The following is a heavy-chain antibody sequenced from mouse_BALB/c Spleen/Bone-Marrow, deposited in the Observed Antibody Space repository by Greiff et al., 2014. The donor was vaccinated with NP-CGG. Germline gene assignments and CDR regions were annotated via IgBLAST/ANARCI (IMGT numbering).Heavy chain of an antibody. CDR1: GFTFSSYA. J-gene: IGHJ1*01. CDR2: ITSGGTYT. V-gene: IGHV5-9-3*01. D-gene: IGHD2-4*01. Sequence: VQLQQSGGGLVKPGGSLKLSCAASGFTFSSYAMSWVRQTPEKRLEWVATITSGGTYTYYPDSVKGRFTISRDNAKNTLYLQMSSLRSEDTAMYYCARRRVHDYDWYFDVWGAGTTVTVSS. CDR3: ARRRVHDYDWYFDV.